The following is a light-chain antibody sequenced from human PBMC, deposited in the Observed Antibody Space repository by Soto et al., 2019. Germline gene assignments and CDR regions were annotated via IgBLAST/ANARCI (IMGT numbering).Light chain of an antibody. CDR2: GAS. J-gene: IGKJ4*01. Sequence: ETVLTQSPGTLSLSPGDRATLSCRASESVSSNLAWYQQKPGQAPRLLIYGASSRATGIPDRFSGSGSGTDFTLTISRLEPEDFAVYYCQQYGSSPLTFGGGTKVDI. V-gene: IGKV3-20*01. CDR3: QQYGSSPLT. CDR1: ESVSSN.